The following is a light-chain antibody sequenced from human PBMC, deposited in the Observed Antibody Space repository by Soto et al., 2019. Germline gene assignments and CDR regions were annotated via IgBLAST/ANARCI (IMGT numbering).Light chain of an antibody. CDR1: QSVSSSY. Sequence: QSTDTLSVSPGERATLSCSASQSVSSSYLAWYQQKPGQAPRLLIYGASSRATGIPDRFSGSGSGTDFTLTISRLEPEDFAVYYCQQYGSSPWPFGQGTKAAIK. CDR2: GAS. V-gene: IGKV3-20*01. J-gene: IGKJ1*01. CDR3: QQYGSSPWP.